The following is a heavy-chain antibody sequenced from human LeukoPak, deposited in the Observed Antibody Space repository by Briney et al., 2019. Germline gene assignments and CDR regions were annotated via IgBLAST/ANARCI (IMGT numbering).Heavy chain of an antibody. CDR2: FRSKEYGGTP. Sequence: GGSLRLSCKASGFKFDDYSIIWVRQAPGKGLEWVGFFRSKEYGGTPEYAASVKGRFTISRDDSKSIAYLQMSSLITEDTAIYYCARDQGYRRGGNCSYFFDHWGQGTPVTVSS. D-gene: IGHD2-15*01. V-gene: IGHV3-49*04. CDR1: GFKFDDYS. J-gene: IGHJ4*02. CDR3: ARDQGYRRGGNCSYFFDH.